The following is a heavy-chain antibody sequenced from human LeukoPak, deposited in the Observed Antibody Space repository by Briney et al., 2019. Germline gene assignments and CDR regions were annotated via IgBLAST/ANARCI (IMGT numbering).Heavy chain of an antibody. CDR1: GCTFTGYY. CDR2: INPNSGGT. V-gene: IGHV1-2*02. D-gene: IGHD3-22*01. J-gene: IGHJ4*02. Sequence: ASVKVSCKASGCTFTGYYMHWVRQAPGQGLEWMGWINPNSGGTNYAQKFQGRVTMTRDTSISTAYMELSRLRSDDTAVYYCARGGALYDSSGYASGDYFDYWGQGTLVTVSS. CDR3: ARGGALYDSSGYASGDYFDY.